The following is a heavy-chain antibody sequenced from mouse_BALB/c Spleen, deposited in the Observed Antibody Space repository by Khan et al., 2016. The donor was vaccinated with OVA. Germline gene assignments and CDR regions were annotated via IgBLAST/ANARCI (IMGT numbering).Heavy chain of an antibody. CDR3: ARIYGSDFDY. CDR1: GYSFTGYF. J-gene: IGHJ2*01. D-gene: IGHD1-1*01. V-gene: IGHV1-20*02. Sequence: EVQLQESGPELVKPGASVKISCKASGYSFTGYFMNWVMQSHGKSLEWIGRINPHIGETFYNQKFKGKATFTVDESSSTAHMELRSLASEDSAVYYCARIYGSDFDYWGQGTTLTVSS. CDR2: INPHIGET.